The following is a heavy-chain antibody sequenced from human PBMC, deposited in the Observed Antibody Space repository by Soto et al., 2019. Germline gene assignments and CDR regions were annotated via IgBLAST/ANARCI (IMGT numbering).Heavy chain of an antibody. J-gene: IGHJ4*02. CDR3: AKARAQYYDFWSGYPVDD. CDR1: GFTFSSYA. D-gene: IGHD3-3*01. V-gene: IGHV3-23*01. Sequence: GGSLRLSCAASGFTFSSYAMSWVRQAPGKGLEWVSAISGSGGSTYYADSVKGRFTISRDNSKNTLYLQMNSLRAEDTAVYYCAKARAQYYDFWSGYPVDDWGQGTLVTVS. CDR2: ISGSGGST.